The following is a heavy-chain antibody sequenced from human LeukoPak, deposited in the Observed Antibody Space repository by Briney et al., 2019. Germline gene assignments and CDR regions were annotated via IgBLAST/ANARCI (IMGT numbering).Heavy chain of an antibody. J-gene: IGHJ4*02. V-gene: IGHV4-38-2*01. D-gene: IGHD2-2*01. CDR1: GYSISNGYY. Sequence: SETLSLTCAVSGYSISNGYYWGWIRQPPGKGLEWIGSIYHSGSTYYNPSLESRVTISVDTSKNQFSLKLSSVTAADTAVYYCARRLGYCSSTSCYYYFDYWGQGTLVTVSS. CDR3: ARRLGYCSSTSCYYYFDY. CDR2: IYHSGST.